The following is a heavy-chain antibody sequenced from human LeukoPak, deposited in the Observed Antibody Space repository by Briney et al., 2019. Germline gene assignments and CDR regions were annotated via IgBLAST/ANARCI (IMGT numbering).Heavy chain of an antibody. J-gene: IGHJ6*02. V-gene: IGHV3-20*04. Sequence: PGGSLRLSCAAPGFKFDDYGMSWVRQAPGKGLEWVSSINWNGGSTGYADSVKGRFTISRDNAKKSLYLQMNSLRDEDTALYYCARGGRAVAGVRFYYNGMDVWGQGTTVTVSS. CDR3: ARGGRAVAGVRFYYNGMDV. D-gene: IGHD6-19*01. CDR2: INWNGGST. CDR1: GFKFDDYG.